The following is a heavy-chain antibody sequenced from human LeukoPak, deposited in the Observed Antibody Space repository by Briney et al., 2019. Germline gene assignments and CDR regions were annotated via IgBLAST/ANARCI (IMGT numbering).Heavy chain of an antibody. CDR2: IYSTGST. V-gene: IGHV4-39*01. Sequence: PSETLSLTCTVSGGSISSSNYYWGWIRQPPGKGPEWIGSIYSTGSTYYNPSLKSRVTISVDTSKNQFSLRLSSVTAADTAVYYCATIEVRGKVLRHYYYYGMDVWGQGTTVTVSS. CDR1: GGSISSSNYY. J-gene: IGHJ6*02. CDR3: ATIEVRGKVLRHYYYYGMDV. D-gene: IGHD3-10*01.